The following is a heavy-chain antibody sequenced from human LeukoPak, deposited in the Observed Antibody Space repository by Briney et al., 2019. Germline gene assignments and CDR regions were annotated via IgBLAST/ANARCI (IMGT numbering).Heavy chain of an antibody. CDR3: ARYLGSPRDRNWLDP. Sequence: ASVKVSCKASLYTFTSYCWHWVRQAPGQGLEWMGIINPSGGSTNYAQKFQGRVTMTRDTSTSTVYMELRSLRSEDTTVYYCARYLGSPRDRNWLDPWGQGTLVTVSS. CDR1: LYTFTSYC. D-gene: IGHD7-27*01. J-gene: IGHJ5*02. V-gene: IGHV1-46*01. CDR2: INPSGGST.